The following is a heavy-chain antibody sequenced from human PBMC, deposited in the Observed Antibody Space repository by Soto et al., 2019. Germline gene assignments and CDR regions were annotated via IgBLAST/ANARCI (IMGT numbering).Heavy chain of an antibody. CDR1: GYTFTSYY. D-gene: IGHD3-22*01. CDR3: AREGYYDSNGPGAFDI. V-gene: IGHV1-46*03. CDR2: INPSGGAT. Sequence: ASVKVSCKASGYTFTSYYMHWVRQAPGQGLEWMGIINPSGGATSYAQKFQGRVTMTRDTSTSTVYMELSSLRSEDTAVYYCAREGYYDSNGPGAFDIWGQGTMVTVSS. J-gene: IGHJ3*02.